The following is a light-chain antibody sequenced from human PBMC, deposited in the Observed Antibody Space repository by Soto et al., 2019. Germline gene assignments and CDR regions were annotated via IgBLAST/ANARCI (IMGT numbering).Light chain of an antibody. J-gene: IGLJ1*01. CDR1: SSDVGGYNY. CDR3: SSYTSSSNYV. Sequence: QSALTQPASVSGSPGQSITISCTGTSSDVGGYNYVSWYQQHPGKAPKLMIYEVSNRPSGVSNRFSGSKSGNTASLTISGLQAEDEADYYCSSYTSSSNYVSGTGTKVTVL. V-gene: IGLV2-14*01. CDR2: EVS.